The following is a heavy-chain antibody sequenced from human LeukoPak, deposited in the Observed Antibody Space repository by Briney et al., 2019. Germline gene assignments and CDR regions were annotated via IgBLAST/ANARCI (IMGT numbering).Heavy chain of an antibody. J-gene: IGHJ4*02. D-gene: IGHD1-1*01. Sequence: SETLSLTCTVSGASISNSNHYWAWIRQPPGKALEWLGNIYYTGSSYQSPTLGSRVTISVDTSNNQFSLNLSSVTAAETAIYFCAKRGSTYLAYYFDDWGQGTLVTVSS. CDR2: IYYTGSS. V-gene: IGHV4-39*01. CDR1: GASISNSNHY. CDR3: AKRGSTYLAYYFDD.